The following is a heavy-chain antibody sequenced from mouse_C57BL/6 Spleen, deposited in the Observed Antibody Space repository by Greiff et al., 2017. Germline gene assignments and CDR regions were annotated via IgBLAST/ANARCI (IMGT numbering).Heavy chain of an antibody. D-gene: IGHD1-1*01. Sequence: QVQLQQSGPELVKPGASVKISCKASGYAFSSSWMNWVKQRPGKGLEWIGRIYPGDGDTNYNGKFKGKATLTADKSSSTAYMQLSSLTSEDSAVYFCARCPSFITTVVDYAMDYWGQGTSVTVSS. J-gene: IGHJ4*01. CDR2: IYPGDGDT. CDR3: ARCPSFITTVVDYAMDY. V-gene: IGHV1-82*01. CDR1: GYAFSSSW.